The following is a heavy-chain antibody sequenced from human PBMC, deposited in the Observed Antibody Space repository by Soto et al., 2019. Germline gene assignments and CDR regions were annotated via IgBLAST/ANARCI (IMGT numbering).Heavy chain of an antibody. V-gene: IGHV1-2*02. D-gene: IGHD1-20*01. CDR2: INPNSGGT. J-gene: IGHJ6*02. CDR1: GYTFTGYY. Sequence: ASVKVSCKASGYTFTGYYMHWVRQAPGQGLEWMGWINPNSGGTNYAQKFQGRVTMTRDTSISTAYMELSRLRSDDTAVYYCARDPRRGNWNYYYYYGMDVWGQGTTVTVSS. CDR3: ARDPRRGNWNYYYYYGMDV.